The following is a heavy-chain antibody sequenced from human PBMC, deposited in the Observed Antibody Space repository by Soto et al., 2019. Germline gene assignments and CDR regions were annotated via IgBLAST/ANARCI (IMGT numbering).Heavy chain of an antibody. CDR2: ISAYNGKR. V-gene: IGHV1-18*01. J-gene: IGHJ3*02. D-gene: IGHD3-3*01. Sequence: QGQLLQSGDEVKKPGASVRVSCRASGYDFTSYGISWVRQAPGQGLEWVSGISAYNGKRDTAQKFQGRVTKTLDTSTDTAHMGLGDLTSSGTAVYYCARGRIFASIHDAFEIWGQGTMVAVSS. CDR1: GYDFTSYG. CDR3: ARGRIFASIHDAFEI.